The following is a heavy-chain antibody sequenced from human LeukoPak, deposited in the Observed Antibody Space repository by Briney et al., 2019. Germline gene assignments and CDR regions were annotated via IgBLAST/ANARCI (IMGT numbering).Heavy chain of an antibody. D-gene: IGHD3-22*01. J-gene: IGHJ5*02. CDR2: IKRDGSEK. CDR3: ARKTYYYDTSPAGWFDT. CDR1: GFTFSSYW. Sequence: GGSLRLSCAVSGFTFSSYWMSWVRQAPGKGLELVANIKRDGSEKYYVDSVKGRFTISRDNAKNSLFLQMNSLRAEDTAIYFCARKTYYYDTSPAGWFDTWGQGTLGTVSS. V-gene: IGHV3-7*01.